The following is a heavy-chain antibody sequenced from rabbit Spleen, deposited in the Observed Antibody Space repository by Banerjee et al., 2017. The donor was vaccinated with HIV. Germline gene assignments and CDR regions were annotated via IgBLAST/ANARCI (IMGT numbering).Heavy chain of an antibody. J-gene: IGHJ4*01. D-gene: IGHD1-1*01. Sequence: QSLEESGGDLVKPGASLTLTCTASGFSFSSGYDICWVRQAPGKGLEWIACIYAGVSGSTYYATWAKGRFTISKTSSTTVTLQMTSLTAADTATYFCARDLTSAIGWNFNLWGPGTLVTVS. V-gene: IGHV1S40*01. CDR2: IYAGVSGST. CDR1: GFSFSSGYD. CDR3: ARDLTSAIGWNFNL.